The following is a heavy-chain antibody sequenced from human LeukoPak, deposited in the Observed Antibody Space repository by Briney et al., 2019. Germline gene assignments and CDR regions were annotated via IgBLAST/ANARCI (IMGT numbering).Heavy chain of an antibody. V-gene: IGHV4-61*02. Sequence: SETLSLTCTVSGGSISSGSYYWSWLRQPAGKGLEGIGRIYTSGSNNYNLSLKSRVTISVDTSKNQFALKLGSVTAAVTAVYYCASCLLRLGGYNSFDFWGQGTRVTVSS. J-gene: IGHJ3*01. CDR2: IYTSGSN. CDR3: ASCLLRLGGYNSFDF. D-gene: IGHD3-3*01. CDR1: GGSISSGSYY.